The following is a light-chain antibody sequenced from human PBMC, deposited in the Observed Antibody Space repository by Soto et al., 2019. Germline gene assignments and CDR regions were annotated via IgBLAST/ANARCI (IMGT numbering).Light chain of an antibody. CDR3: QSYDSSNQDVV. V-gene: IGLV6-57*04. J-gene: IGLJ2*01. CDR2: DDD. CDR1: SGSIANNY. Sequence: FMLTQPHSVSESPGKTVTISCTRSSGSIANNYVQWYQQRPGSAPSTVIYDDDQRPSGVPDRFSGSIDSSSNSASLTISGLTTEDEADYYCQSYDSSNQDVVFGGGTKLTVL.